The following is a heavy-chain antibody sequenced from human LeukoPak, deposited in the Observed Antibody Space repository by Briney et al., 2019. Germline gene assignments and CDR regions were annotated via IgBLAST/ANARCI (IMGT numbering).Heavy chain of an antibody. Sequence: TQTLSLTCTVSGGSISSGGYYWSWIRQHPGKGLEWIGYIYNTGRTYYNPSLKSRVTISVDTSKNQFSLKLTSVTAADTAVYYCARAVTNAFDIWRTGTGVTASS. CDR2: IYNTGRT. J-gene: IGHJ3*02. CDR1: GGSISSGGYY. D-gene: IGHD4-17*01. V-gene: IGHV4-31*03. CDR3: ARAVTNAFDI.